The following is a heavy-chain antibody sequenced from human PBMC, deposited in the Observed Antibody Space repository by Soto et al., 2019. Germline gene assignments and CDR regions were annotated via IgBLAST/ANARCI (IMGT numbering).Heavy chain of an antibody. J-gene: IGHJ3*02. V-gene: IGHV1-18*01. D-gene: IGHD6-13*01. Sequence: QVQLVQSGAEVKKPGASVKVSCKASGYTFNTYGIGWVRQAPGQGLEWMGWISDHNGKTTYAQKFQDRVTLTTDTSTHTAYMELRSLRSDDSAVYYCARADIAEAYPFDIWGQGTMVTVSS. CDR1: GYTFNTYG. CDR3: ARADIAEAYPFDI. CDR2: ISDHNGKT.